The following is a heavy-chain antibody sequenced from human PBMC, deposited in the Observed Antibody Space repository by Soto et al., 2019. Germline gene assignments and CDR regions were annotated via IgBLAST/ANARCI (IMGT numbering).Heavy chain of an antibody. J-gene: IGHJ6*02. CDR2: IYYSGSA. CDR3: ARDRGYSYGWSEGSGGMDV. D-gene: IGHD5-18*01. V-gene: IGHV4-59*01. CDR1: GGSISSYY. Sequence: QVQLQESGPGLVKPSETLSLTCTVSGGSISSYYWTWIRQPPGKGLEWIGYIYYSGSANYNPSLKSRVTISVDTSKNQFSLKLSSVTAADTAVYYCARDRGYSYGWSEGSGGMDVWGQGTTVTVSS.